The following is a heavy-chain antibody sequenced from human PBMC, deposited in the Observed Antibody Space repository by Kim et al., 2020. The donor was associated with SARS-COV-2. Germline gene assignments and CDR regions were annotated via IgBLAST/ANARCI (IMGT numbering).Heavy chain of an antibody. CDR1: GFTFSSYA. J-gene: IGHJ6*02. CDR3: AKEMGGGYYYYGMDV. V-gene: IGHV3-23*01. D-gene: IGHD2-15*01. CDR2: ISGSGGST. Sequence: GESLRLSCAASGFTFSSYAMSWVRQAPGKGLEWVSAISGSGGSTYYADSVKGRFTISRDNSKNTLYLQMNSLRAEDTAVYYCAKEMGGGYYYYGMDVWGQGTTVTVSS.